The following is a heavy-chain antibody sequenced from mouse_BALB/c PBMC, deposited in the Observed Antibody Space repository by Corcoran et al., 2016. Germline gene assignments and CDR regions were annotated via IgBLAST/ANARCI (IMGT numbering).Heavy chain of an antibody. CDR1: GYTFTTAG. D-gene: IGHD2-3*01. J-gene: IGHJ2*01. CDR3: ASRGDGSFDY. V-gene: IGHV9-4*02. CDR2: INTHSGVP. Sequence: QIQLVQSGPELEKPGETVRIYCKASGYTFTTAGMQWVQKMPGKGLKWIGWINTHSGVPKYAEDFKGRFAFSLETSASTAYLQISNLKNEDTATYFCASRGDGSFDYWGQGTTLTVSS.